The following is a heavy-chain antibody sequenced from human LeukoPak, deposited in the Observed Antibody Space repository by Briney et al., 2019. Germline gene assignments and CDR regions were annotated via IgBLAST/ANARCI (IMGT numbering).Heavy chain of an antibody. CDR1: GFTFDDYA. J-gene: IGHJ3*02. CDR2: ISWNSGSI. V-gene: IGHV3-9*03. D-gene: IGHD6-13*01. CDR3: AKAAPTYSSSGYAFDI. Sequence: PGGSLRLSCAASGFTFDDYAMHWVRQAPGKGLEWVSGISWNSGSIGYADSVKGRFTISRDNAKNSLYLQMNSLRAEDMALYYCAKAAPTYSSSGYAFDIWGQGTMVTVSS.